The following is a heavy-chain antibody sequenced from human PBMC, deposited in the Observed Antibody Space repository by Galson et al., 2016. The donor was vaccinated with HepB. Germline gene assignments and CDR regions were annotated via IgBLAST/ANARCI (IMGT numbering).Heavy chain of an antibody. Sequence: SCAASGGTFSNYAINWVRLAPGQGLEWMGGIIPIFATPNYAQKFQGRVTVTADETTSTAYLELSSLRSEDTAFYYCTGQHWELFPLEWFDPWGQGTLVTVSS. CDR1: GGTFSNYA. J-gene: IGHJ5*02. D-gene: IGHD3-10*01. CDR3: TGQHWELFPLEWFDP. V-gene: IGHV1-69*01. CDR2: IIPIFATP.